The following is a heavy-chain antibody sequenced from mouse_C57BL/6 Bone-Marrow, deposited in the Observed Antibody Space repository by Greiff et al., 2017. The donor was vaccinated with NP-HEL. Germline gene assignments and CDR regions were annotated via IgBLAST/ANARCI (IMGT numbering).Heavy chain of an antibody. CDR3: ARGSTQGGWYFDV. J-gene: IGHJ1*03. V-gene: IGHV5-4*03. CDR1: GFTFSSYA. Sequence: EVKLVESGGGLVKPGGSLKLSCAASGFTFSSYAMSWVRQTPEKRLEWVATISDGGSYTYYPDNVKGRFTISRDNAKNNLYLQMSHLKSEDTAMYYCARGSTQGGWYFDVWGTGTTVTVSS. D-gene: IGHD2-1*01. CDR2: ISDGGSYT.